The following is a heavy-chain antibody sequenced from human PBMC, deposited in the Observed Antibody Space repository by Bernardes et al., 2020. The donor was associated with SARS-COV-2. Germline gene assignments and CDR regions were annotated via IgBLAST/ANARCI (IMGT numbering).Heavy chain of an antibody. V-gene: IGHV2-70*11. CDR1: GFSLSTSAMC. J-gene: IGHJ4*02. CDR2: IDWDDDK. CDR3: ARIRASTAAVDY. Sequence: SGPTLVKPTQTLTLTCTFSGFSLSTSAMCVGWVRQPPGKALEWLARIDWDDDKYYNTSLKTRLTISKDTSKNQVVLTMTNMDPVDTATYYCARIRASTAAVDYWGQGTLVTVSS.